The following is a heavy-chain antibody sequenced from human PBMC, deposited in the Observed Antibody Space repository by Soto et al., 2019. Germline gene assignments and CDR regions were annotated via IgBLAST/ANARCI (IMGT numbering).Heavy chain of an antibody. V-gene: IGHV3-23*01. D-gene: IGHD2-2*01. J-gene: IGHJ6*03. CDR3: AKDQRYCSSTSCPPFYYYMDV. CDR1: GFTFSSYA. Sequence: GGSLRLSCAASGFTFSSYAMSWVRQAPGKGLEWVSAISGSGGSTYYADSVKGRFTISRDNSKNTLYLQMNSLRAEDTAVYYCAKDQRYCSSTSCPPFYYYMDVWGKGTTVTVSS. CDR2: ISGSGGST.